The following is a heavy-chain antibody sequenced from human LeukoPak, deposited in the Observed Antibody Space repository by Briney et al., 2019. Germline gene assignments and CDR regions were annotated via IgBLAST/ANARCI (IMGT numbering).Heavy chain of an antibody. V-gene: IGHV3-48*04. D-gene: IGHD6-13*01. Sequence: GGSLRLSCAASGFTFSSYSMNWVRQAPGKGLEWVSYISSSSSTIYYADSVKGRFTISRDNAKNSLYLQMNSLRTEDTAVYYCARDPANHPGYSSSWYDYWGQGTLVTVSS. CDR2: ISSSSSTI. J-gene: IGHJ4*02. CDR3: ARDPANHPGYSSSWYDY. CDR1: GFTFSSYS.